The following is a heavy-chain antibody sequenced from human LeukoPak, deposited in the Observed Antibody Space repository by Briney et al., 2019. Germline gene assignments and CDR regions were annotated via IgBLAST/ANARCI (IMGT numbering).Heavy chain of an antibody. J-gene: IGHJ3*01. V-gene: IGHV1-8*01. Sequence: ASVKVSCRASGYTFTSYDINWVRQAPGQGLEWMGWMNPNSDNPGYAQKFQGRITMTRNTSISTAYMELSSLRSEDTAVYYCAREIDGDYDSDAFDFWGQGTMITAS. CDR3: AREIDGDYDSDAFDF. D-gene: IGHD4-17*01. CDR2: MNPNSDNP. CDR1: GYTFTSYD.